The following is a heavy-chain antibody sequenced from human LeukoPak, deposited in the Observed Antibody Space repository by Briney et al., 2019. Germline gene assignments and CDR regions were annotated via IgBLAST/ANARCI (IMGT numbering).Heavy chain of an antibody. V-gene: IGHV3-30-3*02. D-gene: IGHD1-7*01. Sequence: GRSLRLSCAASGFTFSSYAMHWVRQAPGKGLEWVAVISYDGSNKYYADSVKGRFTISRDNSKNTLYLQMNSLRAEDTAVYYCAKPRNRITGTTETGDYWGQGTLVTVSS. CDR3: AKPRNRITGTTETGDY. CDR1: GFTFSSYA. J-gene: IGHJ4*02. CDR2: ISYDGSNK.